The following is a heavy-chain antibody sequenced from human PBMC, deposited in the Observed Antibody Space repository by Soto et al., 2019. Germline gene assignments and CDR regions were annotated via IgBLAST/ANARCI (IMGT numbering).Heavy chain of an antibody. CDR2: TYYRSKWYN. Sequence: QVPLQQSGPGLVKPSQTLSLTCAISGDSVSSNSAAWNWIRQSPSSGLEWLGRTYYRSKWYNDYQVPVKSRITTIPDTSKHQFSLQLNSVTPEDTAVYYCARIAVAGRVDYWCQGTLVTVSS. D-gene: IGHD6-13*01. V-gene: IGHV6-1*01. CDR1: GDSVSSNSAA. J-gene: IGHJ4*02. CDR3: ARIAVAGRVDY.